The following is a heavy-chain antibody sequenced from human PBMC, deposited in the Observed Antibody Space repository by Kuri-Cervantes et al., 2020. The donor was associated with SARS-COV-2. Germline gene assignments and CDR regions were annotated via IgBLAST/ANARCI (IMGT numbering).Heavy chain of an antibody. D-gene: IGHD6-13*01. CDR2: IYYSGST. CDR1: GGSISSSSYY. J-gene: IGHJ4*02. CDR3: ARGTNIAAAGTPDY. Sequence: SETLALTCTVAGGSISSSSYYWGWIRQPPGKGLEWIGSIYYSGSTYYNPSLKSRVTISVDTSKNQFSLKLSSVTAADTAVYYCARGTNIAAAGTPDYWGQGTLVTVSS. V-gene: IGHV4-39*07.